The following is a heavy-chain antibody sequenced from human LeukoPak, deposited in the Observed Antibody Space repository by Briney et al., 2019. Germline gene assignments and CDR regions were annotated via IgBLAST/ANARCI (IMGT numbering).Heavy chain of an antibody. CDR2: IRSKANSYAT. CDR1: GFTFSGSA. V-gene: IGHV3-73*01. CDR3: TRPVGDRDY. J-gene: IGHJ4*02. Sequence: GGSLRLSCAASGFTFSGSAMHWVRQASGKGLEWVGRIRSKANSYATAYAASVKGRFTISRDDSKNTAYLQMNSPKTEDTAVYYCTRPVGDRDYWGQGTLVTVSS. D-gene: IGHD3-16*01.